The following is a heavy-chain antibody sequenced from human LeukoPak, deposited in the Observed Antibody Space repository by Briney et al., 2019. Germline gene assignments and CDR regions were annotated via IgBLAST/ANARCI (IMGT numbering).Heavy chain of an antibody. CDR3: ARGFDWLGLPDH. V-gene: IGHV1-69*13. CDR1: GGTFSSYA. D-gene: IGHD6-19*01. CDR2: IIPIFGTA. J-gene: IGHJ5*02. Sequence: GASVKVSCKASGGTFSSYAISWVRQAPGQGLEWMGGIIPIFGTANYAQKFQGRVTITADESTSTAYMELGSLRSEDTAVYYCARGFDWLGLPDHWGQGTLVTVSS.